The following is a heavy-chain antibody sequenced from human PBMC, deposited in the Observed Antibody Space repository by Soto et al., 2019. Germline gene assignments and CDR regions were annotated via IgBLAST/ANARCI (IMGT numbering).Heavy chain of an antibody. D-gene: IGHD6-6*01. CDR3: ARDGSYSSSDYYYYYGMDV. CDR1: GYTFTSYA. V-gene: IGHV1-3*01. CDR2: INAGNGNT. Sequence: ASVKVSCKASGYTFTSYAMHWVRQAPGQRLEWMGWINAGNGNTKYSQKFQGRVTITRDTSASTAYMELSSLRSEDTAVYYCARDGSYSSSDYYYYYGMDVWGQGTTVTVSS. J-gene: IGHJ6*02.